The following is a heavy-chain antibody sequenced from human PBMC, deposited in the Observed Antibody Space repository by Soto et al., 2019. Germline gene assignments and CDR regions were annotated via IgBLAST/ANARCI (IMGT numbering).Heavy chain of an antibody. J-gene: IGHJ4*01. D-gene: IGHD3-22*01. CDR1: GYTFTTYG. Sequence: GASVKVSCKASGYTFTTYGINWVRRAPGQGLEWMGWINAFDRNTDYTQKFQGRVTMTTDTSTSTAYMELRSLRSDDTAVYFCARGQPFSYDSSGYYHGTFFDYWG. CDR3: ARGQPFSYDSSGYYHGTFFDY. CDR2: INAFDRNT. V-gene: IGHV1-18*01.